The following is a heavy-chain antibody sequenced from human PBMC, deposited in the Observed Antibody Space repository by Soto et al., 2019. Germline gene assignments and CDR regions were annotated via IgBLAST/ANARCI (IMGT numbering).Heavy chain of an antibody. Sequence: GGSLRLSCAASGFTFSSYSMNWVRQAPGKGLEWVSYISSSSSTIYYADSVKGRFTISRDNAKNSLYLQMNSLRAEDTAVYYCARGAYPNWFDPWGQGTLVTVSS. J-gene: IGHJ5*02. V-gene: IGHV3-48*01. CDR3: ARGAYPNWFDP. CDR1: GFTFSSYS. CDR2: ISSSSSTI.